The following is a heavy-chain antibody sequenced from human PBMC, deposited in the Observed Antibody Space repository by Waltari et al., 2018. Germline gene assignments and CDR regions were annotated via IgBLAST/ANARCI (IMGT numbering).Heavy chain of an antibody. CDR2: IYNSGST. D-gene: IGHD2-21*01. CDR1: GYSISSGYY. CDR3: ARPLAYCGGDCYSGDWYFDL. J-gene: IGHJ2*01. V-gene: IGHV4-38-2*01. Sequence: QVQLQESGPGLVKPSETLSLTYAVSGYSISSGYYWGWIRQHPGKGLEWIGSIYNSGSTDYNPSLKSRVTISVDTSKNQFSLKLSSVTAADTAVYYCARPLAYCGGDCYSGDWYFDLWGRGTLVTVSS.